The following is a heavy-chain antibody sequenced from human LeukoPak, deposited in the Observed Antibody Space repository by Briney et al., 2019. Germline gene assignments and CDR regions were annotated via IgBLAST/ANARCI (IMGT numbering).Heavy chain of an antibody. Sequence: ASMKLSCTVSGYTLTELSMHWVRQAQGKGLERMGGFDPEDGETIYAQKFQGRVTMTEDTSTDTAYMELSSLRSEDTAVYYCATVGPPTGSTDGYWGQGTLVTVSS. CDR1: GYTLTELS. CDR2: FDPEDGET. V-gene: IGHV1-24*01. J-gene: IGHJ4*02. CDR3: ATVGPPTGSTDGY. D-gene: IGHD1-7*01.